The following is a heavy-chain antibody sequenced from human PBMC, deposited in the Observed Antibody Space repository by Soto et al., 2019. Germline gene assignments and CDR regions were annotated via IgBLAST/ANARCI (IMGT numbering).Heavy chain of an antibody. CDR2: IDHRGST. V-gene: IGHV4-34*01. J-gene: IGHJ6*02. CDR3: ARISATLYYYYGMDV. Sequence: PSETLSLTCAVYGGSFSGYDWSWIRQPPGKGLERIGEIDHRGSTYYNPSLKSRVTISVDTSKNPFSLKLSSVTAADTAVYYCARISATLYYYYGMDVWGQATTVTVSS. CDR1: GGSFSGYD.